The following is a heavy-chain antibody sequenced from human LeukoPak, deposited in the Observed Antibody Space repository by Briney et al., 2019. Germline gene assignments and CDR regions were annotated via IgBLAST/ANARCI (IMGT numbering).Heavy chain of an antibody. D-gene: IGHD3-22*01. J-gene: IGHJ4*02. CDR1: GGSISSYY. Sequence: SETLSLTCSVSGGSISSYYWSWIRQPAGKGLEWIGRIYTSGSTNYNPSLKSRVTMSVDTSKNQFSLKLSSVTAADTAVYYCARDEPYYYDSSGYLYYFDYWGQGTLVTVSS. CDR3: ARDEPYYYDSSGYLYYFDY. V-gene: IGHV4-4*07. CDR2: IYTSGST.